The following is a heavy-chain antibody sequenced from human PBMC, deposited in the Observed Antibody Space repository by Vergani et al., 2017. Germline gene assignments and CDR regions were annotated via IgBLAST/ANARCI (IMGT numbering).Heavy chain of an antibody. CDR1: GFTFSSYA. V-gene: IGHV3-23*01. D-gene: IGHD2-8*01. Sequence: EVQLLESGGGLVQPGGSLRLSCAASGFTFSSYAMSWVRQAPGKGLEWVSAISGSGGSTYYADSVKGRFTISRDNSKNTLYLQMNSLRAADTAVYYCARSGYCAHGVCYMTYYYYMDVWGKGTTVTVSS. CDR2: ISGSGGST. CDR3: ARSGYCAHGVCYMTYYYYMDV. J-gene: IGHJ6*03.